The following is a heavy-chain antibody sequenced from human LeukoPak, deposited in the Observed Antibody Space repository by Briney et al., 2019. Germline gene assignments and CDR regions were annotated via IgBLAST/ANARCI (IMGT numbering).Heavy chain of an antibody. V-gene: IGHV3-30-3*01. J-gene: IGHJ4*02. CDR3: ATPFFDY. CDR1: GFTFSSYA. CDR2: ISYDGSNK. Sequence: PGGSLRLSCAASGFTFSSYAMHWVRQAPGKGLEWVAVISYDGSNKYYADSVKGRFTISRDNAKNSLYLQMNSLRAEDTAVYYCATPFFDYWGQGTLVTVSS.